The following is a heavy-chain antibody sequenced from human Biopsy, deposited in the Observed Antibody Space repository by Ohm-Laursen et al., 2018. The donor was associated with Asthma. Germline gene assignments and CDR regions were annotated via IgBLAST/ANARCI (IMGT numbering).Heavy chain of an antibody. CDR2: IYSGGTS. Sequence: SLRLSCAASGFAVSRDHMFWVRQAPGKGLEWVSVIYSGGTSHTADSVQGRATISRDNSKNTLSLQMNSLRAEDTAVYYCARAYGGSFFSGSFDIWGQGTMVTVSS. V-gene: IGHV3-53*01. J-gene: IGHJ3*02. CDR1: GFAVSRDH. CDR3: ARAYGGSFFSGSFDI. D-gene: IGHD4-23*01.